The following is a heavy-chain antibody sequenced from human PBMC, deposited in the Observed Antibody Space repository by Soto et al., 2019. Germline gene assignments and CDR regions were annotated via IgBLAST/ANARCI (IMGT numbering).Heavy chain of an antibody. CDR3: ATALMGATRLFEHYYYGMEV. D-gene: IGHD1-26*01. CDR2: IIPIFGTA. CDR1: GGTFSSYA. V-gene: IGHV1-69*01. Sequence: QVQLVQSGAEVKKPGSSVKVSCKASGGTFSSYAISWVRQAPGQGLEWMGGIIPIFGTANYARKFQGRVTITADGSTSTAYMELSSLISEDTAVYYCATALMGATRLFEHYYYGMEVWGQGTTVNVSS. J-gene: IGHJ6*02.